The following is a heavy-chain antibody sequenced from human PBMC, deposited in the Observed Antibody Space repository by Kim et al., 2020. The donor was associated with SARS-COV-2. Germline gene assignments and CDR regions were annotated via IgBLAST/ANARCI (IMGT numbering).Heavy chain of an antibody. V-gene: IGHV4-59*01. CDR3: ARDRPTSWFDP. J-gene: IGHJ5*02. D-gene: IGHD4-4*01. Sequence: SETLSLTCTVSGGSISSYYWSWIRQPPGKGLEWIGYIYYSGSTNYNPSLKSRVTISVDTSKNQFSLKLSSVTAADTAVYYCARDRPTSWFDPWGQGTLVT. CDR2: IYYSGST. CDR1: GGSISSYY.